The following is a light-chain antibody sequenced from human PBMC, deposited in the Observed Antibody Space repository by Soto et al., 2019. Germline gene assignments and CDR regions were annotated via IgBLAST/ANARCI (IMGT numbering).Light chain of an antibody. Sequence: QSVLTQSPSASGTPGQRVTISCSESSSNIGTNYVYWYQQLPGTAPKLLIYSNNQRPSGVPDRFSGSKSGTSASLAISGLRSEDEADYYCATWDDSLSDLVFGGGTKLTVL. V-gene: IGLV1-47*01. CDR2: SNN. J-gene: IGLJ2*01. CDR1: SSNIGTNY. CDR3: ATWDDSLSDLV.